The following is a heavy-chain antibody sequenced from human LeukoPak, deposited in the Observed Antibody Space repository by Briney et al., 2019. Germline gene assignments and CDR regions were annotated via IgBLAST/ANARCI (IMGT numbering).Heavy chain of an antibody. Sequence: GASVKVSCKASGYTFTGYYMHWVRQAPGQGLEWMGWINPNSGGTNYAQKFQGRVTMTRDTSISTAYMELSRLRSDDTAAYYCARASSSWYSSYNWFDPWGQGTLVTVSS. V-gene: IGHV1-2*02. CDR2: INPNSGGT. CDR3: ARASSSWYSSYNWFDP. J-gene: IGHJ5*02. CDR1: GYTFTGYY. D-gene: IGHD6-13*01.